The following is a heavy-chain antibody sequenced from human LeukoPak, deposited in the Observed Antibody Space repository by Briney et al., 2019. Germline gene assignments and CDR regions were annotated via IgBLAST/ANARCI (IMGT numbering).Heavy chain of an antibody. D-gene: IGHD2-2*02. CDR1: GYTFTGYY. V-gene: IGHV1-2*02. J-gene: IGHJ4*02. CDR2: INPNSGGT. CDR3: AREAYCSSTSCYTGYFDY. Sequence: RASVKVSCKASGYTFTGYYMHWVRQAPGQGLEWMGWINPNSGGTNYAQKFQGRVTMTRDTSISTAYMELSRLRSDDTAVYYCAREAYCSSTSCYTGYFDYWGQGTLVTVSS.